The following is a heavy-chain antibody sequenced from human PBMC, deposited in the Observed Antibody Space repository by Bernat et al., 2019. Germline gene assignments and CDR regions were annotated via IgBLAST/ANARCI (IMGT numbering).Heavy chain of an antibody. J-gene: IGHJ4*02. V-gene: IGHV4-34*01. CDR1: GGSFSGYY. CDR3: ARGVRRIPAAGIPPNFDY. D-gene: IGHD6-13*01. Sequence: QVQLQQWGARLLKPSETLSFTCAVYGGSFSGYYWSWIRQPPGKGLEWIGEINHSGSTNYNPSLKSRVTVSVNTSKNQFSLKRSAVTAADTAVYYCARGVRRIPAAGIPPNFDYWGQGILVTVSS. CDR2: INHSGST.